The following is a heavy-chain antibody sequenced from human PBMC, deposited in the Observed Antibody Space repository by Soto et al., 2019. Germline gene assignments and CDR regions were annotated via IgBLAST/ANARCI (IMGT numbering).Heavy chain of an antibody. CDR1: SFTFSTYA. D-gene: IGHD4-17*01. CDR2: ISVGGGTT. Sequence: GGSLRLSCAGSSFTFSTYAMTWVRQAPGKGLEWVSAISVGGGTTKYADSVKGRFTISRDNSKSTLYLQMNGLRADDTAIYYCAKDPNGDYIGAFDSWGQGTLVTVSS. J-gene: IGHJ4*02. V-gene: IGHV3-23*01. CDR3: AKDPNGDYIGAFDS.